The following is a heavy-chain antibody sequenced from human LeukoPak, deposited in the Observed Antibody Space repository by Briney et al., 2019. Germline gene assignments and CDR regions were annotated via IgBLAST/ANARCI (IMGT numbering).Heavy chain of an antibody. D-gene: IGHD2-2*01. Sequence: GGSLRLSCAASGFTFSSYAMSWVRQAPGKGLEWVSTISGSGGSTYYADSVRGRFTISRDNSKNTLYLQMNSLRAEDTAVYYCAREGGCSSTSCEEYYFDYWGQGTLVTVSS. CDR1: GFTFSSYA. V-gene: IGHV3-23*01. CDR2: ISGSGGST. CDR3: AREGGCSSTSCEEYYFDY. J-gene: IGHJ4*02.